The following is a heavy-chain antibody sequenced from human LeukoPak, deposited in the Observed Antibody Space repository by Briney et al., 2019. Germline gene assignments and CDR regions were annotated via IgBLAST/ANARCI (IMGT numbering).Heavy chain of an antibody. J-gene: IGHJ4*02. V-gene: IGHV3-21*01. Sequence: PGGSLRLSCAASGFTFSSYSMNWVRQAPGQGLEWVSSISSSSSYIYYADSVKGRFTISRDNAKNSLYLQMNSLRAEDTAVYYCAKGSRPTGDYWGQGTLVTVSS. D-gene: IGHD3-10*01. CDR2: ISSSSSYI. CDR3: AKGSRPTGDY. CDR1: GFTFSSYS.